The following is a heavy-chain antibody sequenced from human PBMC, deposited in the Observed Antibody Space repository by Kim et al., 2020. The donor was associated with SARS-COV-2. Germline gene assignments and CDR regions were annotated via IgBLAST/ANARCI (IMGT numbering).Heavy chain of an antibody. CDR3: AKAALYYYDSSGYSHLFDY. CDR1: GFTFDDYA. D-gene: IGHD3-22*01. V-gene: IGHV3-9*01. Sequence: GGFLRLSCAASGFTFDDYAMHWVRQAPGKGLEWVSGISWNSGSIGYADSVKGRFTISRDNAKNSLYLQMNSLRAEDTALYYCAKAALYYYDSSGYSHLFDYWGQGTLVTVSS. CDR2: ISWNSGSI. J-gene: IGHJ4*02.